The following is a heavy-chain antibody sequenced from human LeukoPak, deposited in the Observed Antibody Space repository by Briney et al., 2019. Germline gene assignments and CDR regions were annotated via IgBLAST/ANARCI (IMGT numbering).Heavy chain of an antibody. J-gene: IGHJ3*02. CDR2: ISSRSFTI. V-gene: IGHV3-48*02. D-gene: IGHD6-19*01. CDR1: GFTFSAYS. CDR3: ARSVIAVAGYDAFDI. Sequence: GGSPRLSCAASGFTFSAYSMNWVRQAPGKGLDWVSYISSRSFTIYYADSVKGRFTISRDNAKNSLYLEMNSLRDEDTAVYYCARSVIAVAGYDAFDIWGQGTVVTVSS.